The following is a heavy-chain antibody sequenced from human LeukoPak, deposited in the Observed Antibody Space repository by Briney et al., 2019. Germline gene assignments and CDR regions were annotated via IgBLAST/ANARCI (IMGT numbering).Heavy chain of an antibody. CDR3: ARHGSGWFGTRANWFDP. CDR1: GGSISSYY. CDR2: IDYSGST. D-gene: IGHD6-19*01. Sequence: PSETLSLTCTVSGGSISSYYWSWIRQSPGKGLEWIGYIDYSGSTNYNPSLKSRVTISVDTSKNQFSLKLSSVTAADTAVYYCARHGSGWFGTRANWFDPRGQGTLVTVSS. J-gene: IGHJ5*02. V-gene: IGHV4-59*08.